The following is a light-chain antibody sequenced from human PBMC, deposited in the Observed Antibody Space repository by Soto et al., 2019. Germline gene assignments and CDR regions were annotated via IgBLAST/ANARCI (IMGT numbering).Light chain of an antibody. CDR1: QSVSNNY. Sequence: EIVLTQSPATLSLSPGDRATLSCGASQSVSNNYLAWYQHKPGLAPRVLIYDASRRAAGIPDRFSGSGSGTELTLTISRLEPEDFAVYYCHQHGSSSWTFGQGTKVETK. CDR2: DAS. CDR3: HQHGSSSWT. J-gene: IGKJ1*01. V-gene: IGKV3D-20*01.